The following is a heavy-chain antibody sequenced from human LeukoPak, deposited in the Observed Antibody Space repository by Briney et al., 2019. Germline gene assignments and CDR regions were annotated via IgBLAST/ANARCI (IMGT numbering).Heavy chain of an antibody. CDR1: GFTFSSYA. D-gene: IGHD3-3*01. CDR2: ISGSGGST. J-gene: IGHJ6*02. V-gene: IGHV3-23*01. Sequence: PGGSLRLSCAASGFTFSSYAMSWVRQAPGKGLEWVSAISGSGGSTYYADSVKGRFTISRDNSKNTLYLQMNSLRAEDTAVYYCARDRGPAGVGLDYYYGMDVWGQGTTVTVSS. CDR3: ARDRGPAGVGLDYYYGMDV.